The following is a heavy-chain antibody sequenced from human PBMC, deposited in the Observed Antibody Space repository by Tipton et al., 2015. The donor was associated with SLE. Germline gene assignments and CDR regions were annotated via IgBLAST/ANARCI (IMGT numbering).Heavy chain of an antibody. CDR2: IYYSGST. J-gene: IGHJ3*02. CDR1: GGSFSSYY. V-gene: IGHV4-59*01. D-gene: IGHD3-22*01. CDR3: ARGYYYDSSGYSDDAFDI. Sequence: TLSLTCAVYGGSFSSYYWSWIRQPPGKGLEWIGYIYYSGSTNYNPSLKSRVTISVDTSKNQFSLKLSSVTAADTAVYYCARGYYYDSSGYSDDAFDIWGQGTMVTVSS.